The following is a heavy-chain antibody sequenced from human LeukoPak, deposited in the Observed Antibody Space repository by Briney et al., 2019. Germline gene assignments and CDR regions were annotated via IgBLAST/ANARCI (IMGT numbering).Heavy chain of an antibody. CDR2: IYRGDNT. J-gene: IGHJ4*02. CDR1: GFTVNSDY. V-gene: IGHV3-66*04. CDR3: ARHLYGVGIEY. D-gene: IGHD4-17*01. Sequence: GGSLRLSCAASGFTVNSDYMNWVRQAPGKGLESVSIIYRGDNTYYADSVKGRLTISRDNSKNTLYLQMNSLRVEDTAVYYCARHLYGVGIEYWGQGTLVTVSS.